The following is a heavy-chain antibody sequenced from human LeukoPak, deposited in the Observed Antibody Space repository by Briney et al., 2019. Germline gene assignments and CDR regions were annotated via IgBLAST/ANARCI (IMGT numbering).Heavy chain of an antibody. CDR3: AKWGRIAVAGTRGFDY. D-gene: IGHD6-19*01. CDR2: ISGSGGST. Sequence: GGSLRLSCAASGFTFSSYAMSWVRQAPGKGLEWVSAISGSGGSTYYADSVKGRFTISRDNSKNTLYLQMNSLRAEDTAVYYRAKWGRIAVAGTRGFDYWGQGNLVTVSS. V-gene: IGHV3-23*01. J-gene: IGHJ4*02. CDR1: GFTFSSYA.